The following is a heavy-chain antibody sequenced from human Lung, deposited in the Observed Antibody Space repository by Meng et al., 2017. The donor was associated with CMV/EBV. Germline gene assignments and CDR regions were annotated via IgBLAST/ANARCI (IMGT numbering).Heavy chain of an antibody. V-gene: IGHV4-59*01. CDR2: ISYTGYI. J-gene: IGHJ3*02. CDR1: GASISANY. Sequence: SETLSLTCTVSGASISANYWSWSRRPPGKGLEYIGSISYTGYIEYNPSLKGRVAISLDTSKNQFSLKLASVTAADTAMYYCAGPDDMGSSLHDPFDIWGQGTMVTVSS. D-gene: IGHD1-1*01. CDR3: AGPDDMGSSLHDPFDI.